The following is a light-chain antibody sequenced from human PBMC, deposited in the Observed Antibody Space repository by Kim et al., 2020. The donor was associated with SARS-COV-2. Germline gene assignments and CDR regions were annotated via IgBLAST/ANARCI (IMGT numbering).Light chain of an antibody. J-gene: IGKJ2*01. Sequence: SASVGDRVTITGRTSQGISGYLAWFQQQPGKAPKLLIYAASTLQGGVPSRFSGSGSGTEFTLTIGSLQPEDFATYYCQQLNSYPPTFGQGTKLEI. V-gene: IGKV1-9*01. CDR3: QQLNSYPPT. CDR2: AAS. CDR1: QGISGY.